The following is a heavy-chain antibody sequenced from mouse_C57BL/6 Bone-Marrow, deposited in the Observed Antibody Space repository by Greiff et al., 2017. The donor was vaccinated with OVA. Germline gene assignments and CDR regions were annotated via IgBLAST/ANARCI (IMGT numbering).Heavy chain of an antibody. D-gene: IGHD2-1*01. Sequence: LKQSGAELVRPGSSVKLSCKASYFAFTASAMHWVKQRPGHGLEWIGTFPLYSDATEYGENFKGKATLTANTSSSPAYMELSSLTSEDSAVYYCASGNYFAYWGQGTLVTVSA. CDR2: FPLYSDAT. CDR1: YFAFTASA. J-gene: IGHJ3*01. CDR3: ASGNYFAY. V-gene: IGHV1-49*01.